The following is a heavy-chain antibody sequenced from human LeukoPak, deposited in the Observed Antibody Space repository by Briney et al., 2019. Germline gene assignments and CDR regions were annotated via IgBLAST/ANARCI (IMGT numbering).Heavy chain of an antibody. CDR2: ISSSSSTI. J-gene: IGHJ3*02. CDR1: GFTFSSYW. CDR3: ASYRDDAFDI. V-gene: IGHV3-48*01. D-gene: IGHD1-14*01. Sequence: GGSLRLSCAASGFTFSSYWMSWVRQAPGKGLEWVSYISSSSSTIYYADSVKGRFTISRDNAKNSLYLQMNSLRAEDTAVYYCASYRDDAFDIWGQGTMVTVSS.